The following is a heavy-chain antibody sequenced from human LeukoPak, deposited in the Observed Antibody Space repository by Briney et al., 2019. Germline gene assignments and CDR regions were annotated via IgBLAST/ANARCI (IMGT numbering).Heavy chain of an antibody. J-gene: IGHJ4*02. CDR3: AREYSSSSGRSFDY. D-gene: IGHD6-6*01. V-gene: IGHV3-48*01. Sequence: GGSLRLSCAASGFTFSTYSMNWVRQAPGKGLEWVSYISSSTTNMYYADSVKGRFTISRDNAKNSLYLQTNSLRAEDTAVYYCAREYSSSSGRSFDYWGQGTLVTVSS. CDR1: GFTFSTYS. CDR2: ISSSTTNM.